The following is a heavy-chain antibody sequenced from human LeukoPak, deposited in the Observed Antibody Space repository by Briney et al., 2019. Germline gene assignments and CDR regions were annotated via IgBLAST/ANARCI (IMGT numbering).Heavy chain of an antibody. D-gene: IGHD1-26*01. Sequence: ASVKASCKVSGYTXTELSMHWVRQAPGKGLEWMGGFDPEDGETIYAQKFQGRVTMTEDTSTDTAYMELSSLRSEDTAVYYCATVGRWELPYYFDYWGQGTLVTVSS. V-gene: IGHV1-24*01. CDR1: GYTXTELS. CDR3: ATVGRWELPYYFDY. CDR2: FDPEDGET. J-gene: IGHJ4*02.